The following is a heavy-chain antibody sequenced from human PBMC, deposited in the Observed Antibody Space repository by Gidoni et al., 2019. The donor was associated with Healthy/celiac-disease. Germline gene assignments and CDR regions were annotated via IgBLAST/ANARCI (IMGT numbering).Heavy chain of an antibody. CDR1: GGSFSVYY. D-gene: IGHD3-10*01. Sequence: QVQLQQWGAGLLKPSETLSLTCAVYGGSFSVYYWSWIRQPPGKGLEWIGEINHSGSTNYNPSLKSRVTISVDTSKNQFSLKLSSVTAADTAVYYCARGKKIGGPRAYYYYGMDVWGQGTTVTVSS. V-gene: IGHV4-34*01. CDR3: ARGKKIGGPRAYYYYGMDV. CDR2: INHSGST. J-gene: IGHJ6*02.